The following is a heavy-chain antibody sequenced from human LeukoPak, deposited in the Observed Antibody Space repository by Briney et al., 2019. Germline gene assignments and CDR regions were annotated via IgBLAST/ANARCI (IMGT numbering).Heavy chain of an antibody. CDR3: AKNQGQWLVPVDY. CDR1: GFTFSNYA. J-gene: IGHJ4*02. V-gene: IGHV3-23*01. D-gene: IGHD6-19*01. Sequence: PGGSLRLSCAASGFTFSNYAMSWVRQAPGKGLEWVSGMSGSGGSTYYADSVKGRFTISRDNSKNTLYLQMNNLRAEDTALYYCAKNQGQWLVPVDYWGQGTLVTVSS. CDR2: MSGSGGST.